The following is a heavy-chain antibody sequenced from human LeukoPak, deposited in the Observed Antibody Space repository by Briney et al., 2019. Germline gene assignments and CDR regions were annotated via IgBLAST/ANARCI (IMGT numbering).Heavy chain of an antibody. CDR2: IYYSGST. V-gene: IGHV4-59*01. Sequence: SETLSLTCTVSGGSISSYYWSWIRQPPGKGLEWIGCIYYSGSTNYNPSLKSRVTISVDTSKNQFSLKLSSVTAADTAVYYCARGLIYDSSGYYLDYWGQGTLVTVSS. D-gene: IGHD3-22*01. CDR3: ARGLIYDSSGYYLDY. J-gene: IGHJ4*02. CDR1: GGSISSYY.